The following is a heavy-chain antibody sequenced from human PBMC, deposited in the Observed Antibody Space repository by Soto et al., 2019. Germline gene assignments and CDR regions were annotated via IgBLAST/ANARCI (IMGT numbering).Heavy chain of an antibody. V-gene: IGHV3-53*01. J-gene: IGHJ5*02. CDR2: IYSGGST. CDR3: ATLIAAAGTGFDP. D-gene: IGHD6-13*01. CDR1: GFTVSSNY. Sequence: LSLSCAASGFTVSSNYMSWVRQAPGKGLEWVSVIYSGGSTYYADSVKGRFTISRDNSKNTLYLQMNSLRAEDTAVYYCATLIAAAGTGFDPWGHGTLSTFST.